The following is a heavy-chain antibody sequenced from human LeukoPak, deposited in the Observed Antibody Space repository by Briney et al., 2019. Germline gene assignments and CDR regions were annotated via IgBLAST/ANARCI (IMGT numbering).Heavy chain of an antibody. D-gene: IGHD3-22*01. V-gene: IGHV4-61*02. J-gene: IGHJ3*02. CDR2: IHISGST. CDR3: ARADRSGYFGNVVAFDI. Sequence: SQTLSLTCTVSGGSINSGSYSWTWIRQPAGKGLEWIGRIHISGSTDYTPSLKSRVTISVDTSKNQFSLKLSSVTAADTAVYYCARADRSGYFGNVVAFDIWGQGTMVTVSS. CDR1: GGSINSGSYS.